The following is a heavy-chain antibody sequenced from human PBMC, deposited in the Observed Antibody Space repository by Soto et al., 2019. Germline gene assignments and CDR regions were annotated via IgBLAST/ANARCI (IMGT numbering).Heavy chain of an antibody. CDR1: GFTFSSYG. CDR2: ISYDGSNK. V-gene: IGHV3-30*18. D-gene: IGHD3-22*01. Sequence: QVQLVESGGGVVQPGRSLRLSCAASGFTFSSYGMHWVRQAPGKGLEWVAVISYDGSNKYYADSVKGRFTISRDNSKNTLYLQMNSLRAEDTAVYYCAKTAWGITMIVDWYFDLWGRGTLVTVSS. CDR3: AKTAWGITMIVDWYFDL. J-gene: IGHJ2*01.